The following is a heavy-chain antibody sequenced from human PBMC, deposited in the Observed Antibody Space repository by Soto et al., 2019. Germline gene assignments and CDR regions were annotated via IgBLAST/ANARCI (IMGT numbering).Heavy chain of an antibody. CDR3: ARGGLAARLDY. CDR1: GGSISSGDYY. D-gene: IGHD6-6*01. V-gene: IGHV4-61*08. J-gene: IGHJ4*02. Sequence: PSETLSLTCSVSGGSISSGDYYWNWIRQPPGKGLEWIGYIYYSGSTNYNPSLKSRVTISVDTSKNQFSLKLSSVTSADTAVYYCARGGLAARLDYWGQGTLVTVSS. CDR2: IYYSGST.